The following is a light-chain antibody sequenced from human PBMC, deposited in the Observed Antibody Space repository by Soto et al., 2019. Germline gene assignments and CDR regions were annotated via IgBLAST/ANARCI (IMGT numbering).Light chain of an antibody. J-gene: IGKJ4*01. CDR2: TAS. CDR3: QQTRAYPST. CDR1: QDIAIY. Sequence: IPLTQSQASLSASLGDGVTFXWRASQDIAIYLAWYQQKPGEAPNLLIHTASTLHGGVPSRFSGSGSGTDFTLTITSLQAEDFATYYCQQTRAYPSTFGGGTKVDNK. V-gene: IGKV1-9*01.